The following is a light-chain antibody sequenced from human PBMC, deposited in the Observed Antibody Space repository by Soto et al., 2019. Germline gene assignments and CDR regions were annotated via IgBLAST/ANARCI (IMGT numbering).Light chain of an antibody. CDR2: GNN. CDR1: SSNIGAGYD. CDR3: QSHDTSLSGSRV. Sequence: QSALTQPPSVSGAPGQRVTISCTGRSSNIGAGYDVHWYQQLPGTAPKLLIYGNNNRPSGVPDRFSGSKSGTSASLAITGLLPEDEADYYCQSHDTSLSGSRVFGTGTKVTVL. V-gene: IGLV1-40*01. J-gene: IGLJ1*01.